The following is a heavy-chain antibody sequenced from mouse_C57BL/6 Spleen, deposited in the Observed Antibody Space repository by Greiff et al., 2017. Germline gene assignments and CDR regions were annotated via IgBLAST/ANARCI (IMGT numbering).Heavy chain of an antibody. V-gene: IGHV1-61*01. CDR1: GYTFTSYW. J-gene: IGHJ2*01. CDR3: AREGEREGFDY. Sequence: QVQLQQPGAELVRPGSSVKLSCKASGYTFTSYWMDWVKQRPGQGLEWIGNIYPSDSETHYNQKFKDKATLTVDKSSSTAYMQLSSLTSEDSAVYYCAREGEREGFDYWGQGTTLTVSS. CDR2: IYPSDSET.